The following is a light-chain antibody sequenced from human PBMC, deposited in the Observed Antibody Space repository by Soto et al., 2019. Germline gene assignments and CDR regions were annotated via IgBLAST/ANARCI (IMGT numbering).Light chain of an antibody. V-gene: IGKV3-11*01. J-gene: IGKJ1*01. CDR1: QNISHY. CDR2: HLS. Sequence: LVFTQSPATLSLSPGKRATLSCRASQNISHYLISYLHKLRQAPRLPIYHLSNRATGIPARFSGSGSGTDFTLTINSLAPEDFAIYYCHQRQSWPRTFGQGTKVDIK. CDR3: HQRQSWPRT.